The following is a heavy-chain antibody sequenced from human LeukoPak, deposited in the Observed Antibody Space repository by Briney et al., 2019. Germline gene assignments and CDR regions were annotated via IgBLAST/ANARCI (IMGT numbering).Heavy chain of an antibody. CDR1: GGTFSSYA. V-gene: IGHV1-69*04. Sequence: SVKVPCKASGGTFSSYAISWVRQAPGQGLEWMGRIIPILGIANYAQKFQGRVTITADKSTSTAYMELSSLRSEDTAVYYCARKGSNDYYYYGMDVWGQGTTVTVSS. J-gene: IGHJ6*02. CDR3: ARKGSNDYYYYGMDV. CDR2: IIPILGIA.